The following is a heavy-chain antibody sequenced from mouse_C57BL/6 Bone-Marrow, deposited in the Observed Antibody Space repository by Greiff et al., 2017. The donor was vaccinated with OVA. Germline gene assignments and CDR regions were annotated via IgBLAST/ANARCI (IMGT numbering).Heavy chain of an antibody. CDR1: GFNIKDDY. CDR3: TPAPFDY. V-gene: IGHV14-4*01. CDR2: IDPENGAT. J-gene: IGHJ2*01. Sequence: VQLQQSGAELVRPGASVKLSCTASGFNIKDDYMHWVKQRPEQGLEWIGWIDPENGATEYASKFQGTAPITADTSSNTAYLQLSSLTSEDTAVDYCTPAPFDYLGQGTTLTVSS.